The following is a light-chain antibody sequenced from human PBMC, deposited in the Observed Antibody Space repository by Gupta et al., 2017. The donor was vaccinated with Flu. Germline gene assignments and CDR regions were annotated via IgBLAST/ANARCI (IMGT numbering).Light chain of an antibody. CDR3: QHDRNLPLT. CDR2: DAS. J-gene: IGKJ1*01. Sequence: GPLSLSPGERASPSCGPRQSLLNNCGSGDQQNQRQAPKLLSYDASNRETGVPYRFSGSGSGTDFTFTISSLQPEDFAVYYCQHDRNLPLTFGQGTKVEIK. CDR1: QSLLNNC. V-gene: IGKV3D-7*01.